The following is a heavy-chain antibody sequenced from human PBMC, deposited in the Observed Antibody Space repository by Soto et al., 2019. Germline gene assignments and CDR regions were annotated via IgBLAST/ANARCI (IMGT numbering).Heavy chain of an antibody. D-gene: IGHD6-13*01. CDR3: AKSEGYLRNWYAMY. CDR1: GFTFSAYG. V-gene: IGHV3-30*18. J-gene: IGHJ4*01. CDR2: ISYNGRDK. Sequence: QVQLVQSGGGVVQPGTSLRLSCEASGFTFSAYGVHWVRQAPGKGLVWVAIISYNGRDKDYADSVKGRFTISRDNPKNTLYLQMNSLRPEDTGVYYCAKSEGYLRNWYAMYWGQGTLVTVSS.